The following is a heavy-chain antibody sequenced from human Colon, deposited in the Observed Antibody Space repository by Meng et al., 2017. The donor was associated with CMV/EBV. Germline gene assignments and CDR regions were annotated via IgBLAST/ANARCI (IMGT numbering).Heavy chain of an antibody. V-gene: IGHV3-53*01. J-gene: IGHJ5*02. Sequence: VLLGDVGGGFMQPGRSLVLSCTASGFIVNDAYMNWVRQAPGKGLEWVSVIYSDGTTHYADSVKGRFTISRDTSKNTVYLQMSSLRVDDTAVYYCAKAHNTYDNWFDPWGQGTLVTVSS. CDR1: GFIVNDAY. CDR2: IYSDGTT. CDR3: AKAHNTYDNWFDP. D-gene: IGHD3-9*01.